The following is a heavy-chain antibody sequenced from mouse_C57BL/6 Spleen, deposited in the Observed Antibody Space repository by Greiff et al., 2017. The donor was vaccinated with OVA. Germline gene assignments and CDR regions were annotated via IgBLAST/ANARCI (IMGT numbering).Heavy chain of an antibody. CDR3: ARSAGVYYFDY. V-gene: IGHV1-64*01. CDR2: IHPNSGST. D-gene: IGHD1-2*01. J-gene: IGHJ2*01. CDR1: GYTFTSYW. Sequence: VQLQQSGAELVKPGASVKLSCKASGYTFTSYWMHWVKQRPGQGLEWIGMIHPNSGSTNYNEKFKSKATLTVDKSSSTAYMQLSSLTSEDSAVYYCARSAGVYYFDYWGQGTTLTVSS.